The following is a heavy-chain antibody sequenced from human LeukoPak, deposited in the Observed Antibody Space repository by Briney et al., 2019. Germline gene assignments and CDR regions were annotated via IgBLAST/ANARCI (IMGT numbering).Heavy chain of an antibody. CDR1: GFTFGDYA. D-gene: IGHD6-19*01. CDR3: TRRGGWYSDY. CDR2: IRSKAYGGTT. V-gene: IGHV3-49*04. J-gene: IGHJ4*02. Sequence: GGSLRLSCTASGFTFGDYAMSWVRQAPGKGLEWVGFIRSKAYGGTTEYAASVRGRFTISRDDSKGIAYLQMNSLKTEDTAVYYCTRRGGWYSDYWGQGTLVTVSS.